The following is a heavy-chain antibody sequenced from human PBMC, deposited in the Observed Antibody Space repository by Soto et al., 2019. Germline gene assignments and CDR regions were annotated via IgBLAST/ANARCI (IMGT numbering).Heavy chain of an antibody. CDR2: IYYSGST. D-gene: IGHD3-22*01. V-gene: IGHV4-59*01. Sequence: SLTCTVAGGSISGYYWSWIRQPPGKGLEWIGYIYYSGSTNYNPSLKSRVTISVDTSKNQFSLKLSSVTAADTAVYYCARRTTYYYDSSGYYYFDYWGQGTLVTVSS. CDR3: ARRTTYYYDSSGYYYFDY. CDR1: GGSISGYY. J-gene: IGHJ4*02.